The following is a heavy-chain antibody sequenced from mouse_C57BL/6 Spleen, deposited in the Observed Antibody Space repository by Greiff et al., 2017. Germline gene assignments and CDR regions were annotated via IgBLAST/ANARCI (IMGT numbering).Heavy chain of an antibody. CDR1: GYSITSGYY. CDR2: ISYDGSN. Sequence: EVQRVESGPGLVKPSQSLSLTCSVTGYSITSGYYWNWIRQFPGNKLEWMGYISYDGSNNYNPSLKNRISITRDTSKNQFFLKLNSVTTEDTATEYCARDYYGSSYDYWGQGTTLTVSS. J-gene: IGHJ2*01. V-gene: IGHV3-6*01. D-gene: IGHD1-1*01. CDR3: ARDYYGSSYDY.